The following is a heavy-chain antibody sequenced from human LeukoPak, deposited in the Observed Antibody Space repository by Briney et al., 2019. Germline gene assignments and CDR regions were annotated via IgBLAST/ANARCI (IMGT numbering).Heavy chain of an antibody. CDR3: ATDGFYF. J-gene: IGHJ4*02. Sequence: GGSLRLSCAASGAAFSKYGMKWVRQAAGAGLEYISGISRSGDITHYADSVKGRFTISRDNVKNTVYLQMDSLRAEDTALYSCATDGFYFWRRGTQVSVSS. CDR1: GAAFSKYG. D-gene: IGHD4-17*01. CDR2: ISRSGDIT. V-gene: IGHV3-23*01.